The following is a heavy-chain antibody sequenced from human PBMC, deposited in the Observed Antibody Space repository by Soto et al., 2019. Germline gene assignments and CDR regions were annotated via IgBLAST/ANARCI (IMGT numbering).Heavy chain of an antibody. Sequence: EVQLVQSGAEVKKPGESLKISCKGSGYNFTNYWIGWVRQMPGKGLESMGIIYPGDSDTRYSPSFQGEVTISADKSISTAYLQWSSLKAPDTAMYYCAGGGVRGVSTRTRDYYGRYVWGQETTVTVSS. J-gene: IGHJ6*02. V-gene: IGHV5-51*01. CDR2: IYPGDSDT. CDR3: AGGGVRGVSTRTRDYYGRYV. CDR1: GYNFTNYW. D-gene: IGHD3-10*01.